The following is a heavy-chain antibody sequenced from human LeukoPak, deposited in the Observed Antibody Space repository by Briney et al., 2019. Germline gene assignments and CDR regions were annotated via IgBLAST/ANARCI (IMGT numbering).Heavy chain of an antibody. Sequence: HPGGSLRLSCAASGFTFSSYAMSWVRQAPGKGLEWVSVISGSGGSTYYADSVKGRFTISRDNAKNSLYLQMNSLRAEDTAVYYCARSIAATYFDYWGQGTLVTVSS. CDR3: ARSIAATYFDY. V-gene: IGHV3-23*01. D-gene: IGHD6-25*01. CDR2: ISGSGGST. CDR1: GFTFSSYA. J-gene: IGHJ4*02.